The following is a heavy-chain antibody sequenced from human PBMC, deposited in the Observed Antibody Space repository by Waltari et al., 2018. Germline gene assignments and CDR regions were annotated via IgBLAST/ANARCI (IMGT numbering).Heavy chain of an antibody. J-gene: IGHJ4*01. Sequence: QVQLHQWGAGQLKPSETLSLTCAVSGESFLGYFWSWVRQSPGKGLEWLGSIHYSGSNNYNPTLESRLSLSVDTTKKQFSLKLTSVTAADAALYFCARYGEVPASYFFDHWGQGTLVTVSS. CDR1: GESFLGYF. CDR2: IHYSGSN. D-gene: IGHD2-21*01. V-gene: IGHV4-34*01. CDR3: ARYGEVPASYFFDH.